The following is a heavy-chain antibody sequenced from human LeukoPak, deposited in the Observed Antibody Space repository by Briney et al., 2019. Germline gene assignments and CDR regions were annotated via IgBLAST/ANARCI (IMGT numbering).Heavy chain of an antibody. J-gene: IGHJ4*02. CDR3: VREILYCSGGSCYRGPFDN. V-gene: IGHV4-39*02. CDR1: GGSISSSSYY. D-gene: IGHD2-15*01. CDR2: IYYSGST. Sequence: SETLSLTCTVSGGSISSSSYYWGWIRQPPGKGLEWIGSIYYSGSTYYNPSLKSRVTISVDTSQNQFSLKLNSVTAADTAVYYCVREILYCSGGSCYRGPFDNWGQGTLVTVSA.